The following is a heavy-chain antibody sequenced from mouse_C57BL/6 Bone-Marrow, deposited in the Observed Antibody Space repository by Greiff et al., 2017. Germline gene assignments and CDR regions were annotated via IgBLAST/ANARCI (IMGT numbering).Heavy chain of an antibody. CDR2: IYPSDSET. D-gene: IGHD2-3*01. V-gene: IGHV1-61*01. CDR1: GYTFTSYW. CDR3: ARQGGYYYYAMDY. Sequence: QVHVKQSGAELVRPGSSVKLSCKASGYTFTSYWMDWVKQRPGQGLEWIGNIYPSDSETHYNQKFKDKATLTVDKSSSTAYMQLSSLTSEDSAVYYCARQGGYYYYAMDYWGQGTSVTVSS. J-gene: IGHJ4*01.